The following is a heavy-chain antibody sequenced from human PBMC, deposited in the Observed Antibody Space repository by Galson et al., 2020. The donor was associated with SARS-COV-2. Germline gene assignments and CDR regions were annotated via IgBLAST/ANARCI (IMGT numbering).Heavy chain of an antibody. CDR2: IDHSGST. CDR3: ARRIAAASVDY. Sequence: ETSETLSLTCAVYGESFNDYYWTCIRQPPGKGLEWIGQIDHSGSTNYNPSLKSRLTLSVDTSINQFSLKLRSVTAADTAYYYCARRIAAASVDYWGQGTRVIVSS. V-gene: IGHV4-34*01. CDR1: GESFNDYY. D-gene: IGHD6-13*01. J-gene: IGHJ4*02.